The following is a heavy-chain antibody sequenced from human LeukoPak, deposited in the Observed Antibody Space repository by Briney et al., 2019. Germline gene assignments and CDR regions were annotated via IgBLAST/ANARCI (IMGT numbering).Heavy chain of an antibody. J-gene: IGHJ4*02. CDR2: MYYSGGT. CDR1: GGSISSYY. D-gene: IGHD3-16*02. V-gene: IGHV4-59*01. Sequence: SETLSLTCTVSGGSISSYYWSWIRQPPGKGLEWIGYMYYSGGTNYNPSLKSRVTISADTSKNQFSMKMTSVTAADTAVYYCAREYYAYVWGSYRAYYFDFWGQGTLVTVSS. CDR3: AREYYAYVWGSYRAYYFDF.